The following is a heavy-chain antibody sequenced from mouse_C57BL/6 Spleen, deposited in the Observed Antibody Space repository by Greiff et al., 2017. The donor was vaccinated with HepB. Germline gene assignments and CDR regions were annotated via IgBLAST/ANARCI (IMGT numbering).Heavy chain of an antibody. V-gene: IGHV5-4*01. D-gene: IGHD3-3*01. CDR2: ISDGGSYT. J-gene: IGHJ1*03. Sequence: EVMLVESGGGLVKPGGSLKLSCAASGFTFSSYAMSRVRQTPEKRLEWVATISDGGSYTYYPDNVKGRFTISRDNAKNNLYLQMSHLKSEDTAMYYCARDRGTYFDVWGTGTTVTVSS. CDR3: ARDRGTYFDV. CDR1: GFTFSSYA.